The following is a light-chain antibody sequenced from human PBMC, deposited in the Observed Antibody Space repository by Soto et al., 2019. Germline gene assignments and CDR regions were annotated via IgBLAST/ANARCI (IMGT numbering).Light chain of an antibody. Sequence: EIVMTQSPATLSVSPGETATLSFRASQSVAGNLAWYQQKPGQPPRLLIYGASTRATGIPDRFSGSGSGTDFTLTISRLEPEDFAVYYCQQYGSSPPLSFGGGTKVDIK. CDR2: GAS. V-gene: IGKV3-20*01. CDR1: QSVAGN. CDR3: QQYGSSPPLS. J-gene: IGKJ4*01.